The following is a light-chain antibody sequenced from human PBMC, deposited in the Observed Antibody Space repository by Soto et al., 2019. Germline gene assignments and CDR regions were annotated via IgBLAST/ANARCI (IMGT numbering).Light chain of an antibody. Sequence: DIQMTQSPSSLSASVGDRVTITCRASLDISKYLAWYQQKPGKVPELLIYAASTLQSGGPSRFRGSGSGTDVTLTISSLQPEDVATYYCQKYDSAPQTFGQGTKVEIK. CDR3: QKYDSAPQT. CDR2: AAS. J-gene: IGKJ1*01. V-gene: IGKV1-27*01. CDR1: LDISKY.